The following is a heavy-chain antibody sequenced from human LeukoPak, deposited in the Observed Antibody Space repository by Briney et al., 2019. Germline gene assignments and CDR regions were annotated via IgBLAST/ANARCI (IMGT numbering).Heavy chain of an antibody. D-gene: IGHD1-26*01. CDR1: GSTFTRYY. CDR3: AREPTPDPSGSYLRP. Sequence: ASVNVSCKASGSTFTRYYIHWVRQAPGQGLDWMGMINPSSGSTRFAQMFQDRVTMTRDTSTSAVYMELSSLTSEDTAMYYCAREPTPDPSGSYLRPWGHGTLVTVSS. V-gene: IGHV1-46*01. J-gene: IGHJ5*02. CDR2: INPSSGST.